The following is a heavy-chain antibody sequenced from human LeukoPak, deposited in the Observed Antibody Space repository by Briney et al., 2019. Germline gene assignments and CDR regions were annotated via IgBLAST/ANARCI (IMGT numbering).Heavy chain of an antibody. Sequence: SETLSLTCTVSGGSISSYYWSWIRQPPEKGLEWIGYIYNSGSTNYNPSLKSRVTISVDTSKNQFSLKLSSVTAADTAVYYCARGRYSSSLESDWFDPWGQGTLVTVSS. J-gene: IGHJ5*02. CDR1: GGSISSYY. V-gene: IGHV4-59*01. D-gene: IGHD6-6*01. CDR2: IYNSGST. CDR3: ARGRYSSSLESDWFDP.